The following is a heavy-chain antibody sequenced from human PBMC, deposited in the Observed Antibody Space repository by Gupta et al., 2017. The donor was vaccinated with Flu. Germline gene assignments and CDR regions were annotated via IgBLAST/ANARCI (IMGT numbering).Heavy chain of an antibody. Sequence: QVQLVESGGGVVQPGRSLRLSCAASGFIFGSYDMYWVRQAPGKGLEWVAVISYDGSKTYYGDSVKGRFSTSRDSSKNTMYLQMNSLRAEDTAVYYCAKPNDSGRFLEWLHEYYGMDVWGQGTTVTVSS. D-gene: IGHD3-3*01. J-gene: IGHJ6*02. CDR1: GFIFGSYD. V-gene: IGHV3-30*18. CDR3: AKPNDSGRFLEWLHEYYGMDV. CDR2: ISYDGSKT.